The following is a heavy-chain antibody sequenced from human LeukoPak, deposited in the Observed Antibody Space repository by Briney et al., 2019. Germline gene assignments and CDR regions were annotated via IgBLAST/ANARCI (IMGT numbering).Heavy chain of an antibody. J-gene: IGHJ4*02. CDR2: IKYDGNEM. Sequence: AGGSLRLSCTASGFTFSIYWMSWVRQAPGKGPEWVANIKYDGNEMYYVDSVKGRFSISRDNAKNSLYLQMNSLRVEDTAVYYCARPSYNSGSLFDYWGQGSLVTVS. CDR3: ARPSYNSGSLFDY. CDR1: GFTFSIYW. D-gene: IGHD3-10*01. V-gene: IGHV3-7*01.